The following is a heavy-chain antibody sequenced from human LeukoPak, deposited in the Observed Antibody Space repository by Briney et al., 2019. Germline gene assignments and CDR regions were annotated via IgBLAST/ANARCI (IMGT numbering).Heavy chain of an antibody. V-gene: IGHV4-39*07. CDR3: ARGLSSGGYGDYEDYFDY. Sequence: PSETLSLTCTVSGGSISSSSYYWGWIRQPPGKGLEWIGSIYYSGSTYYNPSLKSRVTISVDTSKNQFSLKLSSVTAADTAVYYCARGLSSGGYGDYEDYFDYWGQGALVTVSS. CDR2: IYYSGST. D-gene: IGHD4-17*01. CDR1: GGSISSSSYY. J-gene: IGHJ4*02.